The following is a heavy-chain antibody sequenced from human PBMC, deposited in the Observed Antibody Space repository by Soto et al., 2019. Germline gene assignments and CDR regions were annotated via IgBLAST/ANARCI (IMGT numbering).Heavy chain of an antibody. D-gene: IGHD3-16*01. CDR1: GFSLTDPKMG. V-gene: IGHV2-26*01. CDR3: VRKLGGGTFDV. J-gene: IGHJ3*01. Sequence: QVTFKESGPVLVKPTETLTLTCSVSGFSLTDPKMGVSWIRQPPGEALEWLAHIFANDERSYRPSLQTRLTISKDTSNSQVVLTVTNMDPVDTATYYCVRKLGGGTFDVWGQGTMVTVSS. CDR2: IFANDER.